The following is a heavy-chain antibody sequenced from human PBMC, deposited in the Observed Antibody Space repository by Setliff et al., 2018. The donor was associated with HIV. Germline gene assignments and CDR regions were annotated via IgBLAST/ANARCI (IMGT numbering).Heavy chain of an antibody. Sequence: GGSLRLSCAASGFSFSNFDMNWVRQAPGKGLEWVSYISSSGSTIYYADSVKCRFTISRDNAKNSLYLPMNSLRAEDTAVYYCASSWGNSSGWTIDYWGQGTLVTVSS. CDR3: ASSWGNSSGWTIDY. CDR1: GFSFSNFD. J-gene: IGHJ4*02. D-gene: IGHD6-19*01. CDR2: ISSSGSTI. V-gene: IGHV3-48*04.